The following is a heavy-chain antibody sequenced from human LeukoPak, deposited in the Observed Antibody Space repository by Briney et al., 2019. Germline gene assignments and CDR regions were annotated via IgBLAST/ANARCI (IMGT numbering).Heavy chain of an antibody. V-gene: IGHV5-51*01. CDR1: GYSFTSYW. CDR3: AATRYYYDSSDYIAR. Sequence: GESLKISCKGSGYSFTSYWIGWVRQMPGKGLEWMGIIYPGASDTRYSPSFQGQVTISADKSISTAYLQWSSLKASDTAMYYCAATRYYYDSSDYIARWGQGTLVTVSS. CDR2: IYPGASDT. D-gene: IGHD3-22*01. J-gene: IGHJ4*02.